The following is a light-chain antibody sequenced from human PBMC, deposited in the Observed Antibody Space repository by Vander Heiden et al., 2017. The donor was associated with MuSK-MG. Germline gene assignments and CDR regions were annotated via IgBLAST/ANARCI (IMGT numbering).Light chain of an antibody. CDR2: GAS. V-gene: IGKV3-20*01. CDR3: QQDGSSPLT. Sequence: IVLTLSPGTLSLSPAERATLSCRASQSVSSSYLAWYQQKPGQAPRLLIYGASSRATGIPDRFSGSGSGTDFTLTISRLEPEDFAVYYCQQDGSSPLTFGGGTKVEIK. CDR1: QSVSSSY. J-gene: IGKJ4*01.